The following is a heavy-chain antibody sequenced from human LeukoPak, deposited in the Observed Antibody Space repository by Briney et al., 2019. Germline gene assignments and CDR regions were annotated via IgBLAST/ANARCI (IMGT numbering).Heavy chain of an antibody. CDR1: GFTFSSYA. Sequence: GGSLRLSCAASGFTFSSYAMHWVRQAPGKGLEWVGLIRSKSYGETTEYAASVRGRFTISRDDSRSVAYLQMNSLRAEDTAVYYCFGYISKSNYGMDVWGLGTTVTVSS. CDR2: IRSKSYGETT. V-gene: IGHV3-49*04. J-gene: IGHJ6*02. D-gene: IGHD6-13*01. CDR3: FGYISKSNYGMDV.